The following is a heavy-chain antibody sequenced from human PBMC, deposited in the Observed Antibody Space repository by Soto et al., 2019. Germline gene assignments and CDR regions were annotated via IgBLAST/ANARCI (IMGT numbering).Heavy chain of an antibody. CDR2: ISGDGEGP. Sequence: EVQLLESGGGLTQPGGSLRLSCAASGITLSNYAMSWVRQAPGKRLEWVSAISGDGEGPYCAASVSGRLTISRDNSKNTLSLQMNSLRAEDTAVYFGATLPCIVVNDLCYNVFDLWGQGTMVTVSS. J-gene: IGHJ3*01. CDR1: GITLSNYA. V-gene: IGHV3-23*01. D-gene: IGHD2-8*01. CDR3: ATLPCIVVNDLCYNVFDL.